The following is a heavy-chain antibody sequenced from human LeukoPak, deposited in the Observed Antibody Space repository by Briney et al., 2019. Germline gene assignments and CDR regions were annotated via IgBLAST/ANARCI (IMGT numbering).Heavy chain of an antibody. Sequence: GGSLRLSCSASGFTFSSYAMHWVRQAPGKGLEYVSAISSNGGSTYYADSAKGRFTISRDNSKNTLYLQMSSLRAEDTAVYYCVKDTHYGDYLLVNWGQGTLVTVSS. CDR2: ISSNGGST. CDR1: GFTFSSYA. CDR3: VKDTHYGDYLLVN. V-gene: IGHV3-64D*06. D-gene: IGHD4-17*01. J-gene: IGHJ4*02.